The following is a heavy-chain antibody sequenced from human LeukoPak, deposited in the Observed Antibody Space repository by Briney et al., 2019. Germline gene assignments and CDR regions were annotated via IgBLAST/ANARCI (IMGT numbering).Heavy chain of an antibody. J-gene: IGHJ4*02. CDR1: GFTFRSYA. V-gene: IGHV3-23*01. Sequence: GGSLRLSCAASGFTFRSYAMSWVRQAPGKGLEWVSAISGSGGSTYYADSVKGRFTISRDNSKNTLYLQMNSLRAEDTAVYYCAKDANWNDVGGVFDYWGQGTLVTVSS. CDR2: ISGSGGST. CDR3: AKDANWNDVGGVFDY. D-gene: IGHD1-20*01.